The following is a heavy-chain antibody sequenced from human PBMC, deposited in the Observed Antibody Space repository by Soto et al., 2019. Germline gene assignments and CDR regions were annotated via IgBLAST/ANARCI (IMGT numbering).Heavy chain of an antibody. CDR3: ARPYGGNPGYYFDY. CDR2: ISAYNGNT. Sequence: ASVKVSCKASGYTFTSYGISWVRQAPGQGLEWMGWISAYNGNTNYAQKFQGRVTMTTDTSTSTAYMELRSLRSEDTAVYYCARPYGGNPGYYFDYWGQGTLVTSPQ. J-gene: IGHJ4*02. V-gene: IGHV1-18*01. D-gene: IGHD4-17*01. CDR1: GYTFTSYG.